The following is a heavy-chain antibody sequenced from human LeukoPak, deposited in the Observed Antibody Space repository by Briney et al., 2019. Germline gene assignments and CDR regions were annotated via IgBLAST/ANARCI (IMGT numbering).Heavy chain of an antibody. D-gene: IGHD2-15*01. CDR3: AEDWGAYCSGGSCYGDFDY. CDR1: GFTFISYG. V-gene: IGHV3-23*01. J-gene: IGHJ4*02. CDR2: INARGGKT. Sequence: GGSLRLPCAASGFTFISYGMSWVRPAQGKGLEWVSAINARGGKTYYADSVKGRFNISRYNSKNTLYLQMNSLGGEDTAVYYCAEDWGAYCSGGSCYGDFDYWGQGTLVTVSS.